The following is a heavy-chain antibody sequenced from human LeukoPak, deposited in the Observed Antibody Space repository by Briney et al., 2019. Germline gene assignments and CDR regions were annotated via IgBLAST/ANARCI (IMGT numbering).Heavy chain of an antibody. CDR1: GGSISSGDYY. V-gene: IGHV4-30-4*01. CDR3: AREEVSQQQLWD. J-gene: IGHJ4*02. Sequence: PSETLSLTCTVSGGSISSGDYYWSWIRQPPGKGLEWIGYIYYSGSTYYNPSLKSRVTISVDTSKNQFSLKLSSVTAADTAVFYCAREEVSQQQLWDWGQGTLVTVSS. D-gene: IGHD1-1*01. CDR2: IYYSGST.